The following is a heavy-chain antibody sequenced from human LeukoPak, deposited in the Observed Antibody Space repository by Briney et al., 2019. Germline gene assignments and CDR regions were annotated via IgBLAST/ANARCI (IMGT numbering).Heavy chain of an antibody. J-gene: IGHJ4*02. Sequence: GESLKISCKASGYSFTNSWIGWVRQMPGKGLEWVGIIYPGDSDTRYSPSFQGQVTISAAKSISTAYLQWSSLKASDTAMYYCARRGAVAGTFFDYWGQGTLVTVSS. V-gene: IGHV5-51*01. CDR2: IYPGDSDT. CDR1: GYSFTNSW. D-gene: IGHD6-19*01. CDR3: ARRGAVAGTFFDY.